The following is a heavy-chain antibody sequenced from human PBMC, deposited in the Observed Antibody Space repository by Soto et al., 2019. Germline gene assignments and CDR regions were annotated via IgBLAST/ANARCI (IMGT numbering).Heavy chain of an antibody. CDR3: AGDRLVYSNYGYYYGMDV. Sequence: QVQLVQSGAEVKKPGASVKVSCKASGYTFTSYGISWVRQAPGQGLEWMGWISAYNGNTNYAQKLQGRVTMTTDTPTSTAYMELRSLRSDDTAVYYCAGDRLVYSNYGYYYGMDVWGQGTTVTVSS. CDR2: ISAYNGNT. V-gene: IGHV1-18*01. D-gene: IGHD4-4*01. J-gene: IGHJ6*02. CDR1: GYTFTSYG.